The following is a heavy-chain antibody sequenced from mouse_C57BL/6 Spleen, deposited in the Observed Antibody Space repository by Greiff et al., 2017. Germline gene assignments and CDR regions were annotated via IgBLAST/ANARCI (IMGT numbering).Heavy chain of an antibody. CDR2: IDPETGGT. Sequence: QVQLQQSGAELVRPGASVTLSCKASGYTFTDYEMHWVKQTPVHGLEWIGAIDPETGGTAYNQKFKGKAILTADKSSSTAYMELRSLTSEDSDVYYCTRSDYGIYAMDDWGQGTSVTVAS. CDR3: TRSDYGIYAMDD. J-gene: IGHJ4*01. V-gene: IGHV1-15*01. D-gene: IGHD1-1*01. CDR1: GYTFTDYE.